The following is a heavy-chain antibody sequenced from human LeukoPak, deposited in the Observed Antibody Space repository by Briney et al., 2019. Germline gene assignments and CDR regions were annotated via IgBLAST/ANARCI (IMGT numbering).Heavy chain of an antibody. V-gene: IGHV3-23*01. CDR3: ASRSEAFDI. CDR1: GFSFTSYA. Sequence: GGSLRLSCAASGFSFTSYAMSWVRQAPGKGLEWVSSIGGSGGSTYYADSVKGRFTISRDNSKNTLYLQMNSLRAEDTAIYYCASRSEAFDIWGQGTWVTVSS. J-gene: IGHJ3*02. CDR2: IGGSGGST.